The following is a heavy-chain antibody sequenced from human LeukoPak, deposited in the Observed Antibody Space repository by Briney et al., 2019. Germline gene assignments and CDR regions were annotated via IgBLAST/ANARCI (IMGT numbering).Heavy chain of an antibody. V-gene: IGHV4-30-2*06. CDR1: GGSIGTSGYY. D-gene: IGHD6-13*01. CDR3: ARLAGAHVHFDV. Sequence: PSETLSLTCTVAGGSIGTSGYYWSWIRQSPGKGLEWIGYIYYSGPTTYNPSLESRLTISIDISKNQFALHLSSVTAADTAVYYCARLAGAHVHFDVWGQGILVTGSS. CDR2: IYYSGPT. J-gene: IGHJ4*02.